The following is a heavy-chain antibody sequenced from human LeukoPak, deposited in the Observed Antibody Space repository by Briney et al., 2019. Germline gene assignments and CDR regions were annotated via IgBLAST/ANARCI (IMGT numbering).Heavy chain of an antibody. CDR2: IYYSGST. Sequence: PSETLSLTCTVSGDSISNYYWTWIRQPPGKGLEWIGYIYYSGSTNYNPSLKSRVTISVDTSKNQFSLKLSSVTAADTAVYYCASRRLFNRGSLDYWGQGTLVTVSS. J-gene: IGHJ4*02. CDR1: GDSISNYY. V-gene: IGHV4-59*12. D-gene: IGHD5-12*01. CDR3: ASRRLFNRGSLDY.